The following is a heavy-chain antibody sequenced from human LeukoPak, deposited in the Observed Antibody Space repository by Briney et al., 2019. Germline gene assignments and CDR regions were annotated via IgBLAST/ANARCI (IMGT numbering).Heavy chain of an antibody. Sequence: NASETLSLTCAVYGGSFSGYYWSWIRQPPGKGLEWIGEINHSGSTNYNPSLKSRVTISVDTSKNQFSLKLSSVTAADTAVYYCARGQWGPANWFDPWGQGTLVTVSS. CDR1: GGSFSGYY. V-gene: IGHV4-34*01. J-gene: IGHJ5*02. CDR2: INHSGST. CDR3: ARGQWGPANWFDP. D-gene: IGHD3-16*01.